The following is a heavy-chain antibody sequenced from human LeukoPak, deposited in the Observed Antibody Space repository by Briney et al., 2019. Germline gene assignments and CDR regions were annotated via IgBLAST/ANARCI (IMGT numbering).Heavy chain of an antibody. CDR2: IYSGGST. Sequence: GGSLRLSCAASGFTVSSNYMSWVRHAPGKGLEWVSVIYSGGSTYYADSVKGRFTISRDNAKNSLYLQMNSLRAEDTAVYYCARDGEAPGIYFDLWGQGTPVTVSS. CDR3: ARDGEAPGIYFDL. J-gene: IGHJ4*02. V-gene: IGHV3-53*01. D-gene: IGHD6-13*01. CDR1: GFTVSSNY.